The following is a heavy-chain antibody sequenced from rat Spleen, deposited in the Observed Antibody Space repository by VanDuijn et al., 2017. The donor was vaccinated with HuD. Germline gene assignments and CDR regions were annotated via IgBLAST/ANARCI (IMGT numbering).Heavy chain of an antibody. D-gene: IGHD5-1*01. CDR3: ARHSNWGFDY. CDR2: IRYDGGST. V-gene: IGHV5-31*01. CDR1: GFTFNNYW. Sequence: EVQLMESGGGLVQPGRSLKLSCVASGFTFNNYWMTWIRRAPGKGLEWVASIRYDGGSTYYRDSVKGRFPISRDNAKSTLYLQMDSLRSEDTATYYCARHSNWGFDYWGQGVMVTVSS. J-gene: IGHJ2*01.